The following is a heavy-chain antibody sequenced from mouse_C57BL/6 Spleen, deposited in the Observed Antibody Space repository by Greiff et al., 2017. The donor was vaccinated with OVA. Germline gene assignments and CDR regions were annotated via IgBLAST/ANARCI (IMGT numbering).Heavy chain of an antibody. J-gene: IGHJ4*01. CDR2: IYPGSGNT. Sequence: QVQLQQSGPELVKPGASVKISCKASGYSFTSYYIHWVKQRPGQGLEWIGWIYPGSGNTTYNEKFKGKATLTADTSSRTAYMQLSSLTSEDSAVYYCARGDGYDVDAMGYWGQGTSVTVSS. D-gene: IGHD2-2*01. V-gene: IGHV1-66*01. CDR1: GYSFTSYY. CDR3: ARGDGYDVDAMGY.